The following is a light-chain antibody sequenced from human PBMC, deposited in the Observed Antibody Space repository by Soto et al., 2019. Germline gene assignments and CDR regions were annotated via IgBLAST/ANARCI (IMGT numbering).Light chain of an antibody. CDR2: GAS. J-gene: IGKJ1*01. V-gene: IGKV3-15*01. CDR1: ESVSRN. Sequence: ELVMTQSTATLSVSPGERASLSCRASESVSRNLAWYQQKPCQAPMLLIYGASIRPTGIPARFSGSGSGTELTLTISSLQSEDVATSYCQQYINWPRTFGQGKKVESK. CDR3: QQYINWPRT.